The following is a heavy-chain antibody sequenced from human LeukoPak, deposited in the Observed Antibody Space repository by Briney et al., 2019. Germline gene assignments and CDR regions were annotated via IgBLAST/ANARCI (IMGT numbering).Heavy chain of an antibody. CDR2: ISSNGGST. CDR3: ARGPLLHSSGWYHPGY. J-gene: IGHJ4*02. D-gene: IGHD6-19*01. V-gene: IGHV3-64*01. CDR1: GFTFSSYA. Sequence: GGSLRLSCAASGFTFSSYAMHWVRQAPGKGLEYVSAISSNGGSTYYANSVKGRFTISRDNSKNTLYLQMGSLSAEDMAVYYCARGPLLHSSGWYHPGYWGQGTLVTVSS.